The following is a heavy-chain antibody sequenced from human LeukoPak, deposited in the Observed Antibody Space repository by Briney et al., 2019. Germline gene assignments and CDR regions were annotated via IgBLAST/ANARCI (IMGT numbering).Heavy chain of an antibody. Sequence: GASVKVSCKASGGTFSSYAISWVRQAPGQGLEWMGGIIPIFGTANYAQKLQGRVTMTTDTSTSTAYMELRSLRSDDTAVYYCARDLGQLVPNWFDPWGQGTLVTVSS. J-gene: IGHJ5*02. V-gene: IGHV1-69*05. D-gene: IGHD6-13*01. CDR3: ARDLGQLVPNWFDP. CDR1: GGTFSSYA. CDR2: IIPIFGTA.